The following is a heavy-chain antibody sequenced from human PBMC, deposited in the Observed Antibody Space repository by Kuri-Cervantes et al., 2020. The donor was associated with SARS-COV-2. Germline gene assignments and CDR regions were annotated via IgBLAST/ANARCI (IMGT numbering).Heavy chain of an antibody. CDR3: ARGGYCSGGSCYSVYYYYYYGMDV. J-gene: IGHJ6*02. CDR2: ISSSSSYI. D-gene: IGHD2-15*01. CDR1: GFTFSSCS. V-gene: IGHV3-21*01. Sequence: LSLTCAASGFTFSSCSMNWVRQAPGKGLEWVSSISSSSSYIYYADSVKGRFTISRDNAKNSQYLQMNSLRAEDTAVYYCARGGYCSGGSCYSVYYYYYYGMDVWGQGTTVTVSS.